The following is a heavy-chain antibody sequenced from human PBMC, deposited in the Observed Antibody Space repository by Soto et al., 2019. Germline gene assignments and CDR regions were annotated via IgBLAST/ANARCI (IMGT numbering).Heavy chain of an antibody. J-gene: IGHJ4*02. V-gene: IGHV3-23*01. CDR2: ISGSGGST. CDR3: AKVGVSMVRGVLYYFDY. D-gene: IGHD3-10*01. CDR1: GFTFSSYA. Sequence: EVQLLESGGGLVQPGGSLRLSCAASGFTFSSYAMSWVRQAPGKGLEWVSAISGSGGSTYYADSVRGRFTISRDNSKNTLYLQMNSLRAEDTAVYYCAKVGVSMVRGVLYYFDYWGQGTLVTVSS.